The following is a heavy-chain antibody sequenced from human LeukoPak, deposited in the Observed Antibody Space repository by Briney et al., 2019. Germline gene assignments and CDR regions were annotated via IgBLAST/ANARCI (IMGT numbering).Heavy chain of an antibody. CDR3: ARGLSGSYYFDY. CDR2: IYTSGST. Sequence: SETQCLTCTVSGGSISSYYWTWIRQPAGKGLEWIGRIYTSGSTSYKPSLKGRVTMSVDTSNYQFSLKLTSVIAADTAVYYCARGLSGSYYFDYWGQGTLVTVSS. J-gene: IGHJ4*02. D-gene: IGHD1-26*01. CDR1: GGSISSYY. V-gene: IGHV4-4*07.